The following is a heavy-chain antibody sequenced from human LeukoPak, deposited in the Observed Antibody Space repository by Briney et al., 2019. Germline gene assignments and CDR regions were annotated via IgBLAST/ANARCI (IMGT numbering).Heavy chain of an antibody. D-gene: IGHD2-21*01. V-gene: IGHV3-30-3*01. CDR2: ISYDGSNK. Sequence: GGSLRLSCAASGFTFSSYAMHWVRQAPGKGLEWVAVISYDGSNKYYADSVKGRFTISRDNSENTLYLQMNSLRAEDTAVYYCATLANWFDPWGQGTLVTVSS. CDR1: GFTFSSYA. J-gene: IGHJ5*02. CDR3: ATLANWFDP.